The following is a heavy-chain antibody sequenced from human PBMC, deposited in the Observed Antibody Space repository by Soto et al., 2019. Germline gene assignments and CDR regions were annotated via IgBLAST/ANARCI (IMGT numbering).Heavy chain of an antibody. V-gene: IGHV4-4*02. CDR2: IYHSGST. CDR3: ARDRRTAVTPLDY. D-gene: IGHD4-17*01. CDR1: GGSISSSNW. Sequence: QVQLQESGPGLVKPSGTLSLTCAVSGGSISSSNWWSWVRQPPGKGLEWIGEIYHSGSTNYNPSLKSRATISVDKSKNQFSLKLSSVTAADTAVYYCARDRRTAVTPLDYWGQGTLVTVSS. J-gene: IGHJ4*02.